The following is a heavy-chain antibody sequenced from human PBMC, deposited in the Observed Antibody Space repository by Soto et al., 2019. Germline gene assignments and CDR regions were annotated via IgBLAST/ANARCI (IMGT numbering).Heavy chain of an antibody. CDR3: AREGYCSSTSCYRGGDY. CDR2: INHSGST. Sequence: SETLSLTCAVYGGSFSGYYWSWIRQPPGKGLEWIGEINHSGSTNYNPSLKSRVTISVDTSKNQFPLKLSSVTAADTAVYYCAREGYCSSTSCYRGGDYWGQGTLVTVSS. J-gene: IGHJ4*02. D-gene: IGHD2-2*02. V-gene: IGHV4-34*01. CDR1: GGSFSGYY.